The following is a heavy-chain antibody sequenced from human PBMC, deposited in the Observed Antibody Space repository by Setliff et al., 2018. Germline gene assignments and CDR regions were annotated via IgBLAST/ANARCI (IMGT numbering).Heavy chain of an antibody. V-gene: IGHV1-18*01. CDR2: ISPHSGDT. CDR3: ARSGSFGMRYWFDY. D-gene: IGHD1-26*01. Sequence: ASVKVSCKASGYTFTSYGINWARQAPGQGLEWMGWISPHSGDTHYAQKFQSRVRMTRDTSTYAAYLELSDLTSDDTAMYYCARSGSFGMRYWFDYWGQGALVTVSS. J-gene: IGHJ4*02. CDR1: GYTFTSYG.